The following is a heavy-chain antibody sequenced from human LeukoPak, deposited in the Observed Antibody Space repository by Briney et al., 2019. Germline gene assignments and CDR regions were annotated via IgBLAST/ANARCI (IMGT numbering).Heavy chain of an antibody. D-gene: IGHD3-10*01. CDR3: AKEHGSGSYFDY. CDR2: IRYDGSNK. J-gene: IGHJ4*02. Sequence: GGSLRLSCAASEFTFSNYGMHWVRQAPGKGLEWVAFIRYDGSNKYYGNSVKGRFTISRDTSKNTLYLQMNSLRAEDTAVYYCAKEHGSGSYFDYWGQGTLVTVSS. CDR1: EFTFSNYG. V-gene: IGHV3-30*02.